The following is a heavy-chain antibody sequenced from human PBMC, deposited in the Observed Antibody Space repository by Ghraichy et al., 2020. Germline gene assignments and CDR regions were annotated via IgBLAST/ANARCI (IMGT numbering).Heavy chain of an antibody. Sequence: SETLSLTCTVSGGSISSYYWSWIRQPAGKRLEWIGRIYTSGSTNYNPSLKSRVTMSVDTSKNQFSLKLSSVTAADTAVYYFAREIGGYSGYDSYYYYYMDVWGKGTTVTVSS. CDR3: AREIGGYSGYDSYYYYYMDV. CDR2: IYTSGST. V-gene: IGHV4-4*07. CDR1: GGSISSYY. J-gene: IGHJ6*03. D-gene: IGHD5-12*01.